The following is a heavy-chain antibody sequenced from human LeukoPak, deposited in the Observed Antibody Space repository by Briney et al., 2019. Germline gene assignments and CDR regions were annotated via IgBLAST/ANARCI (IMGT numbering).Heavy chain of an antibody. D-gene: IGHD6-19*01. CDR1: GFIFSDYA. CDR2: ISHNGGSK. V-gene: IGHV3-23*01. J-gene: IGHJ4*02. CDR3: AKGEYGSGWPD. Sequence: PGGSLRLSCAASGFIFSDYAMNWVRQAPGKGLEWVSGISHNGGSKDYADSVKGRFTVSRDNSKNTLYLQMNSLRVEDTAIYYCAKGEYGSGWPDWGQGTLVTVSS.